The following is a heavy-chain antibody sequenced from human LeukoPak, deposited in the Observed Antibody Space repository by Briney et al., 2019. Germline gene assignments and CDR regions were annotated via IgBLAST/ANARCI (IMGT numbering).Heavy chain of an antibody. D-gene: IGHD2-2*02. V-gene: IGHV2-5*02. Sequence: SGPTLVNPTQTLTLTCSFSGFSLTTSGVGVGWIRQPPGKALEWLGMIYWDDDKRYSPSLRSRLSFTKDISTKQVVLTMTNMDSADTATYYCVHAYPRVSWFDPWGQGTLVTVSS. J-gene: IGHJ5*02. CDR2: IYWDDDK. CDR3: VHAYPRVSWFDP. CDR1: GFSLTTSGVG.